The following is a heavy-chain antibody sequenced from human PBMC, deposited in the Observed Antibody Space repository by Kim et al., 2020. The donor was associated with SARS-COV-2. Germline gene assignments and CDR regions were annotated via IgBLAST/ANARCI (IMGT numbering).Heavy chain of an antibody. Sequence: QKFQGIVTMTRDTSTSTVYMELSSLRSEDTAVYYCASGCGSGPNRGFDYWGQGTLVTVSS. CDR3: ASGCGSGPNRGFDY. V-gene: IGHV1-46*01. J-gene: IGHJ4*02. D-gene: IGHD3-10*01.